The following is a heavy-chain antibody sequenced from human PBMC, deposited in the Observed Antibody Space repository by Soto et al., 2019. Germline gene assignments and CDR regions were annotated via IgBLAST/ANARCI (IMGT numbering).Heavy chain of an antibody. CDR2: IYTSGST. CDR1: GGSVSSYC. CDR3: QAGYDSSGYYIDY. J-gene: IGHJ4*02. Sequence: SETLSLTCTVSGGSVSSYCWSWIRQPAGKGLEWIGRIYTSGSTNYNPSLKSRVTMSVDTSKNQFSLKLSSVTAADTAVYYCQAGYDSSGYYIDYWGQGTLVTVSS. V-gene: IGHV4-4*07. D-gene: IGHD3-22*01.